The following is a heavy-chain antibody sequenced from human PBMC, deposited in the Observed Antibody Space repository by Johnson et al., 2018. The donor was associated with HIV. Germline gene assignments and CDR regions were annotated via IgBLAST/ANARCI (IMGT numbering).Heavy chain of an antibody. D-gene: IGHD2-8*01. Sequence: VQLVESGGGVVRPGGSLRLSCAASGFTFDDYGMSWVRQAPGKGLEWVSGINWNGGSTGYADYVKGRFTLSRDNAKNSLYLQMNSLRGEDTALYYCARGKYCTNGVCYTKGAFDIWGQGTMVTVSS. J-gene: IGHJ3*02. CDR2: INWNGGST. V-gene: IGHV3-20*04. CDR3: ARGKYCTNGVCYTKGAFDI. CDR1: GFTFDDYG.